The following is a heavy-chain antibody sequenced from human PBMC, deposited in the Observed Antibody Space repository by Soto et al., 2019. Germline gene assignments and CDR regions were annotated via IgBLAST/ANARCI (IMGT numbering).Heavy chain of an antibody. CDR2: ISYDGSNK. CDR3: AKMRHLSYFDY. CDR1: GFTFSSYG. J-gene: IGHJ4*02. D-gene: IGHD6-25*01. V-gene: IGHV3-30*18. Sequence: QVQLVESGGGVVQPGRSLRLSCAASGFTFSSYGMHWVRQAPGKGLEWVAVISYDGSNKYYADSVKGRFTISRDNSKNTLYLQMNSLRAEDTAVYYCAKMRHLSYFDYWGQGTLVTVSS.